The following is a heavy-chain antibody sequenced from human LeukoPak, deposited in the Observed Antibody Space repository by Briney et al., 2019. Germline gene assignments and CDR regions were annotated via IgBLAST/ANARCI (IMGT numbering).Heavy chain of an antibody. CDR3: AKSPGMLSPQDY. J-gene: IGHJ4*02. CDR2: ISDSGDNT. Sequence: GGSLRLSCEASGFTFRNYATSWVRQAPGKGLEWVSGISDSGDNTYYADSVKGRVTVSRDNSKNTVYLQMKSLRAEDTAVYYCAKSPGMLSPQDYWGQGTLVTVSS. CDR1: GFTFRNYA. V-gene: IGHV3-23*01. D-gene: IGHD2-8*01.